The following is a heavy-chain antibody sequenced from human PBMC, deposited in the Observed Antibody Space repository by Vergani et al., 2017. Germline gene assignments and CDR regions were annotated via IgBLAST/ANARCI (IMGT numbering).Heavy chain of an antibody. Sequence: EVHLLESGGGQVEAGGSLRLSCVASGFTFSNSAMSWVRQTSGKGLEWVSAISASGDTTFYADAVKGRFTISRDNSKNTLYLQISSLRVEDSDVYFCARSHSAGWFNFDFWGQGTLVTVSS. V-gene: IGHV3-23*01. CDR1: GFTFSNSA. CDR2: ISASGDTT. CDR3: ARSHSAGWFNFDF. D-gene: IGHD6-19*01. J-gene: IGHJ4*02.